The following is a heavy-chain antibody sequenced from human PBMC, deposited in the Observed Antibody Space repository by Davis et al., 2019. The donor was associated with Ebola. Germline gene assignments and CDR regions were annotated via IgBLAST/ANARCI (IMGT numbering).Heavy chain of an antibody. CDR1: GYSFTSYW. CDR2: IDPSDSYT. V-gene: IGHV5-10-1*01. J-gene: IGHJ4*02. Sequence: GESLKISCKGSGYSFTSYWINWVRQMPGKGLEWMGRIDPSDSYTNYSPSFQGHVTISADKSISTAYLQWSSLKASDTATYYCARQGTTSWDSWGQGTLVTVSS. D-gene: IGHD2-2*01. CDR3: ARQGTTSWDS.